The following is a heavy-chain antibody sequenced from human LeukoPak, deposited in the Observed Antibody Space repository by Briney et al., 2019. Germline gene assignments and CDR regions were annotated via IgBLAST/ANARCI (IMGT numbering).Heavy chain of an antibody. CDR1: GFTFDDYA. Sequence: DPGGSLRLSCAASGFTFDDYAMHWVRQAPGKGLEWVSGISWNSGSIGYADSVKGRFTISRDNAKNSLYLQMNSLRAEDTALYYCAKDMEAEPPFYFDYWGQGTLVTVSS. V-gene: IGHV3-9*01. CDR3: AKDMEAEPPFYFDY. J-gene: IGHJ4*02. CDR2: ISWNSGSI. D-gene: IGHD1-1*01.